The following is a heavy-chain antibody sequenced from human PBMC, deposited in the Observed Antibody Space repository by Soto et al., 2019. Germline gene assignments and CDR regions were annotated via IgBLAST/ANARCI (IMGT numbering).Heavy chain of an antibody. J-gene: IGHJ4*02. CDR3: AREIVGAVDY. CDR1: GYTFTSYD. Sequence: QVQLVQSGAEVKKHGASVKVSCKASGYTFTSYDINWVRQATGQGLEWMGWMNPNSGNTGYAQKFQGSVTMTRNTSISTAYMALGSLSSAATAVYYCAREIVGAVDYWGQGTLVTVSS. CDR2: MNPNSGNT. V-gene: IGHV1-8*01. D-gene: IGHD1-26*01.